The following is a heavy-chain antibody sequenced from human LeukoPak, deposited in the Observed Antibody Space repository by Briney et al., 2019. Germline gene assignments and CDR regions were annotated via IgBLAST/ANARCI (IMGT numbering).Heavy chain of an antibody. D-gene: IGHD2-2*01. V-gene: IGHV1-18*01. CDR3: ARDGTSTDDY. CDR1: GYTYTTDG. CDR2: IDTYSGKT. Sequence: ASVKVSCKASGYTYTTDGISWVRQAPGQGLEWMGWIDTYSGKTNYAQKFQGRFTVTTDSSTNTAYMELRNLRLDDTAVYYCARDGTSTDDYWGQGTLVTVSS. J-gene: IGHJ4*02.